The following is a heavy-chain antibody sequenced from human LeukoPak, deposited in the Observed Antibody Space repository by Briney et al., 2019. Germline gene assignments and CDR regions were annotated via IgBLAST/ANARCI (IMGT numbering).Heavy chain of an antibody. J-gene: IGHJ3*01. CDR3: TGGIVGASDAFDV. CDR1: GFTFSGST. CDR2: IRSKGNNYAT. D-gene: IGHD1-26*01. V-gene: IGHV3-73*01. Sequence: GGSLRLSCAASGFTFSGSTMHWVRQASGKGLEWVGRIRSKGNNYATAYAASVKGRFTTSREDSKNMAYLQMSRLKTEDTAVYYCTGGIVGASDAFDVWGQGTMVTVSA.